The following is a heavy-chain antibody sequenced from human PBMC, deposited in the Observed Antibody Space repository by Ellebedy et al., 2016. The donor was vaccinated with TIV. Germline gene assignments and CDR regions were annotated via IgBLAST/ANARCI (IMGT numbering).Heavy chain of an antibody. CDR2: LTPYNDDT. D-gene: IGHD5-12*01. CDR3: ARNSGYYGFDY. V-gene: IGHV1-18*01. CDR1: GYTFTNYG. Sequence: ASVKVSCXASGYTFTNYGLSWVRQAPGQGLEWMGSLTPYNDDTNYAHKAQDRVAMTTDTSTSTAYLELKGLKADDTALYFCARNSGYYGFDYWGQGTLVTVSS. J-gene: IGHJ4*02.